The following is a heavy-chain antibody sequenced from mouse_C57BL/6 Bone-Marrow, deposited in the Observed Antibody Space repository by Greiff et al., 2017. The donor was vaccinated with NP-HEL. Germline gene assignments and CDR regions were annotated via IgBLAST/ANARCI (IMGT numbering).Heavy chain of an antibody. CDR3: ARRIIYYGNDY. V-gene: IGHV1-50*01. J-gene: IGHJ2*01. CDR2: IDPSDSYN. CDR1: GYTFTSYW. Sequence: QVQLQQPGAELVKPGASVKLSCKASGYTFTSYWMQWVKQRPGQGLEWFGEIDPSDSYNNYNQKLKGKATLTVDTSSSTAYMQLIILTAEASADYCCARRIIYYGNDYWGQGTTLTVSS. D-gene: IGHD2-1*01.